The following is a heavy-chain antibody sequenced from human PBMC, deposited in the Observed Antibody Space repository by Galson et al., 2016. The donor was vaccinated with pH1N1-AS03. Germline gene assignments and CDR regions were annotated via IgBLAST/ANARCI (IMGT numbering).Heavy chain of an antibody. D-gene: IGHD6-25*01. CDR1: GFTFSSYA. CDR3: ARESLCGGYYFDS. CDR2: IWPDRNTQ. V-gene: IGHV3-33*01. J-gene: IGHJ4*02. Sequence: SLRLSCAASGFTFSSYAIHWVRQAPGQGPDWVAVIWPDRNTQYYADSVKGRFIISRDNSKSTVSLQMNSLRAEDTAVYFCARESLCGGYYFDSWGQGALVTVSS.